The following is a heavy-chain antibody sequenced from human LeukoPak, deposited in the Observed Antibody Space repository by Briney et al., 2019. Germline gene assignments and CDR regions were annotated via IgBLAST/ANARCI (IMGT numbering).Heavy chain of an antibody. J-gene: IGHJ4*02. CDR2: MNPNSGKK. V-gene: IGHV1-8*01. CDR1: GYIFTSYD. Sequence: GESLMISCKASGYIFTSYDINWVRQATGQGLEWMGWMNPNSGKKCYAQKFQGRVTMTRNTSISTAYMALSSLRSETTSVYYCARGHGRTVTIGYWGQGTLVTVSS. CDR3: ARGHGRTVTIGY. D-gene: IGHD4-17*01.